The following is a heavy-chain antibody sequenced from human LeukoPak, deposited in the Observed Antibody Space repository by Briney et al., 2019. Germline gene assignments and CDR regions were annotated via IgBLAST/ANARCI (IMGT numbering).Heavy chain of an antibody. V-gene: IGHV7-4-1*02. Sequence: ASVTVSFKGSGYTFAIYAMNWGRQAPGQGREGMGWINTNTGNPTYAQGFPGRFVFSLDTSVSTAYLQISSLKAEDTAVYYCARDPAAAAYYFDYWGQGTLVTVSS. D-gene: IGHD6-13*01. CDR3: ARDPAAAAYYFDY. CDR1: GYTFAIYA. J-gene: IGHJ4*02. CDR2: INTNTGNP.